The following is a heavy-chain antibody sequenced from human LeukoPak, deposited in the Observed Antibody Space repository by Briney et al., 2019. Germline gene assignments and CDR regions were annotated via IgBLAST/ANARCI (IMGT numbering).Heavy chain of an antibody. D-gene: IGHD3-10*01. Sequence: PGGSLRLSCAASGFTFSSYAMNWVRQAPGKGLEWVSAIIGSGDRTYYADSVKGRFTISRDNSKNTLYLQMNSLRAEDTAVYYCAREVTLYGMDVWGQGTTVTVSS. V-gene: IGHV3-23*01. CDR2: IIGSGDRT. CDR3: AREVTLYGMDV. J-gene: IGHJ6*02. CDR1: GFTFSSYA.